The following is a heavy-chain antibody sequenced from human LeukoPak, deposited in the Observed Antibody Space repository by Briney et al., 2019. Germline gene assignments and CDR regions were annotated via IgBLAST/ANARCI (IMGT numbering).Heavy chain of an antibody. J-gene: IGHJ5*02. CDR3: ARSKEWFGELRCWFDP. CDR2: IHTSGNT. Sequence: SETLSLTCTVSGGFISNYYWSWIRQPAGKGLEWIGRIHTSGNTLYNPSLKSRVTMSVDTSKNQFSLKLSSVTAADTAVYYCARSKEWFGELRCWFDPWGQGTLVTVSS. V-gene: IGHV4-4*07. D-gene: IGHD3-10*01. CDR1: GGFISNYY.